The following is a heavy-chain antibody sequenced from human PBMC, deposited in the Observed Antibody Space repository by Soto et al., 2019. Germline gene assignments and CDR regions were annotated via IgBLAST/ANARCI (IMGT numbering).Heavy chain of an antibody. Sequence: EVQLVESGGDLVQPGGSLRLSCAASRFTFSDYSMNWVRQAPGKGLEWDSYISGGGETIYYADSVRGRFTISRDNAKNSVFLQMNSLREEDTAVYYCAREWTSSQWLRTRYFDYWGQGTLVTVSA. D-gene: IGHD6-19*01. CDR1: RFTFSDYS. CDR3: AREWTSSQWLRTRYFDY. CDR2: ISGGGETI. J-gene: IGHJ4*02. V-gene: IGHV3-48*02.